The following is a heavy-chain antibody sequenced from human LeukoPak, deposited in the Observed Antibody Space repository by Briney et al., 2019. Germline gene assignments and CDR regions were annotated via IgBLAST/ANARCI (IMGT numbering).Heavy chain of an antibody. CDR2: ISAYNGNT. J-gene: IGHJ6*03. Sequence: ASVKVSCKASGGTFSSYAISWVRQAPGQGLEWMGWISAYNGNTNYAQKLQGRVTMTTDTSTSTAYMELRSLRSDDTAVYYCARGSSYSSGWYIDYYYYMDVWGKGTTVTISS. CDR3: ARGSSYSSGWYIDYYYYMDV. D-gene: IGHD6-19*01. CDR1: GGTFSSYA. V-gene: IGHV1-18*01.